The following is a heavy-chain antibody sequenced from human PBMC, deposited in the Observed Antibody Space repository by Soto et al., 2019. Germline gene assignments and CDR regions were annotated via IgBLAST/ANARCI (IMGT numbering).Heavy chain of an antibody. J-gene: IGHJ4*02. CDR1: VFTFDNFE. V-gene: IGHV3-48*03. Sequence: EVQLVESGGGLVQPGGSLRLSCAASVFTFDNFEMNWVRQAPGKGLEWLSYISSSGSSIYYADSVRGRFSVSRDNARQSLYLQMNSLRAEDTAVYYCAKEATNINNCHYWGQGALVTVSS. CDR3: AKEATNINNCHY. D-gene: IGHD1-1*01. CDR2: ISSSGSSI.